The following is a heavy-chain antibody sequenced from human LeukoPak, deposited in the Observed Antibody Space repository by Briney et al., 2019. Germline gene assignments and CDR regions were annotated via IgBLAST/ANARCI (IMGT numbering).Heavy chain of an antibody. CDR2: IIPIFGTA. CDR3: ARPFYGSGTVFQH. V-gene: IGHV1-69*05. Sequence: ASVKVSCKASGGTFSSYAISWVRQAPGQGLEWMGGIIPIFGTANYAQKFQGRVTMTRNTSISTAYMELSSLRSEDTAVYYCARPFYGSGTVFQHWGQGTLVTVSS. D-gene: IGHD3-10*01. CDR1: GGTFSSYA. J-gene: IGHJ1*01.